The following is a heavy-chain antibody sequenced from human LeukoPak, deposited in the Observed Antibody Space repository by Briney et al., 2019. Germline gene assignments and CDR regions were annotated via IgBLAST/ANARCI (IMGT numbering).Heavy chain of an antibody. CDR2: IIPIFGTA. Sequence: SVNVSCKASGGAFSSYAISWVRQAPGQGLEWMGGIIPIFGTANYAQKFQGRVTITADESTSTAYMELSSLRSEDTAVYYCARALGSSSSSQKAWGQGTLVTVSS. V-gene: IGHV1-69*13. J-gene: IGHJ5*02. CDR3: ARALGSSSSSQKA. D-gene: IGHD6-6*01. CDR1: GGAFSSYA.